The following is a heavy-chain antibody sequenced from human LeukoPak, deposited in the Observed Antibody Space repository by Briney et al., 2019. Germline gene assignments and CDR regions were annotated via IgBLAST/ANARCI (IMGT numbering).Heavy chain of an antibody. J-gene: IGHJ6*03. CDR1: GFTFSSYA. V-gene: IGHV3-23*01. Sequence: GGSLRLSCAASGFTFSSYAMSWVRQAPGKGLEWVSGISGSGGNTYYADSVKGRFTISRDNSKNSLYLQMNSLRAEDTALYYCSRGVIIDFYYYYMDVWGKGTTVTVSS. CDR3: SRGVIIDFYYYYMDV. CDR2: ISGSGGNT. D-gene: IGHD3-10*01.